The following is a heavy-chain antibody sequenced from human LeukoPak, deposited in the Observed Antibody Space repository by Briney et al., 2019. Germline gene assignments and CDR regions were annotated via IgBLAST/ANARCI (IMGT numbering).Heavy chain of an antibody. V-gene: IGHV4-59*01. J-gene: IGHJ4*02. CDR1: GGSISSYY. D-gene: IGHD2-8*01. CDR3: ARDGVWGYFGY. Sequence: SETLSLTCTVSGGSISSYYWSWIRQPPGKGLEWIGYIYYSGSTNYNPSLKSRVTISVDTSKNQFSLKLSSVTAADTAVYYCARDGVWGYFGYWGQGTLVTVSS. CDR2: IYYSGST.